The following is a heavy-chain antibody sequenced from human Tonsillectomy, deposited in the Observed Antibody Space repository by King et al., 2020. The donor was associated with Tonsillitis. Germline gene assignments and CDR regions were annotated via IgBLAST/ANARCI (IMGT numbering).Heavy chain of an antibody. V-gene: IGHV3-74*01. CDR1: GFTFSTYW. Sequence: VQLVESGGGLVQPGGSLRLSCAASGFTFSTYWMHWVRQAPGKGLVWVSRINTDGSSTNYADSVTGRFTISRDNAKNTLYLQLNSLRADDTAVYYCARTLSWDLLNLWGQGTLVSVSS. D-gene: IGHD1-26*01. CDR3: ARTLSWDLLNL. J-gene: IGHJ5*02. CDR2: INTDGSST.